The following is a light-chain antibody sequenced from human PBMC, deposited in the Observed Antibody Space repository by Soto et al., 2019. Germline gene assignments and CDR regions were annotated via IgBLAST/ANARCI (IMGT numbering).Light chain of an antibody. V-gene: IGLV2-11*01. Sequence: QSALTQTRSVSGSPGQSVTISCTGTSSDVGGYNYVSWYQQHPGKAPKLMIYDVTKRPSGVPDRFSGSKSGNTAALTISGLQSEEEADYYCCSYAGSYNWVFGGGTKLTVL. J-gene: IGLJ3*02. CDR1: SSDVGGYNY. CDR3: CSYAGSYNWV. CDR2: DVT.